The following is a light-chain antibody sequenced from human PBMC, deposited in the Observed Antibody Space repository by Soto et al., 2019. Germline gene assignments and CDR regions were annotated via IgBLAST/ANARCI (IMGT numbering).Light chain of an antibody. CDR1: SSNIGAGYD. Sequence: QPVLTQPPSVSGAPGQRVTISCTGSSSNIGAGYDVHWYQQLPGTAPKLLIYGNSNRPSGVPDRFSGSKSGTSASLAITGLQAEDEADHYCQSYDSSLSGLLFGGGTKLTVL. CDR2: GNS. V-gene: IGLV1-40*01. J-gene: IGLJ2*01. CDR3: QSYDSSLSGLL.